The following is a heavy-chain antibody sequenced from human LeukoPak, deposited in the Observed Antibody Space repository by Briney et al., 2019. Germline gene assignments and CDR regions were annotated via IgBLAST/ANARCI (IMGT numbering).Heavy chain of an antibody. Sequence: ASVKVSCKASGYTFTSYGISWVRQAPGQGLEWMGWISAYNGNTNYAQKLQGRVTMTTDTSTSTAYMELRSLRSDDTAVYYCARDRRNYDFWSGYPLDYWSQGTLVTVSS. CDR2: ISAYNGNT. CDR1: GYTFTSYG. V-gene: IGHV1-18*01. CDR3: ARDRRNYDFWSGYPLDY. D-gene: IGHD3-3*01. J-gene: IGHJ4*02.